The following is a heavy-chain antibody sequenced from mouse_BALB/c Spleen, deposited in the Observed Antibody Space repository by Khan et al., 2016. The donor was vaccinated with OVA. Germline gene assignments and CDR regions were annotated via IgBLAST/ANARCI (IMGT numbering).Heavy chain of an antibody. J-gene: IGHJ3*01. CDR1: GDSITSGY. V-gene: IGHV3-8*02. CDR2: MIYSGNT. CDR3: ARSTDRYAFAY. Sequence: EVQLQESGPSLVKPSQTLSLTCSVTGDSITSGYWSWIRTFPGNKLEYMGYMIYSGNTYYNPSLKRRISITRHTSKNHYYLQLNSLTTEDAATYYCARSTDRYAFAYWGQGTLVTVSA. D-gene: IGHD2-14*01.